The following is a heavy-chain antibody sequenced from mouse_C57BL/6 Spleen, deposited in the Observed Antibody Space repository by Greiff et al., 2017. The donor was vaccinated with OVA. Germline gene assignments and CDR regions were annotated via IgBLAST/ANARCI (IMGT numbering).Heavy chain of an antibody. CDR1: GFTFSDYG. Sequence: EVKLMESGGGLVKPGGSLKLSCAASGFTFSDYGMHWVRQAPEKGLEWVAYISSGSSTIYYADAVKGRFTISRDNAKNTLFLQMTSLRSEDTAMYYCARPLYGSSSYYYAMDYWGQGTSVTVSS. CDR3: ARPLYGSSSYYYAMDY. J-gene: IGHJ4*01. V-gene: IGHV5-17*01. CDR2: ISSGSSTI. D-gene: IGHD1-1*01.